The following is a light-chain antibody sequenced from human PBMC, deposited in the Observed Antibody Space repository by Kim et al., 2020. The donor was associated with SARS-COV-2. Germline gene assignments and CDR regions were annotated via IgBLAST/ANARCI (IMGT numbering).Light chain of an antibody. CDR2: GAS. CDR3: QQYNNWPLT. CDR1: QSVSSN. Sequence: EIVMTQSPATLSVSPGERATLSCSASQSVSSNLAWYQQKPGQAPRLLIYGASTRATGIPARFSGSGSGTEFTLTISSLQSEDFAVYYCQQYNNWPLTFGGGTKLEI. V-gene: IGKV3-15*01. J-gene: IGKJ4*01.